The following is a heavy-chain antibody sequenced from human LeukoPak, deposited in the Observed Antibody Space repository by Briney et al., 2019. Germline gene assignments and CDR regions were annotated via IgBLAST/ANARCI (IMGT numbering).Heavy chain of an antibody. V-gene: IGHV4-59*01. Sequence: PSETLSLTCTVSGGSISSYYWSWIRQPPGKGLEWIGYIYYSGSTNYNPSLKSRVTISVDTSKNQFFLKLSSVTAADTAVYYCARDQGVYDSSGYYYGVWFDPWGQGTLVTVSS. J-gene: IGHJ5*02. CDR2: IYYSGST. D-gene: IGHD3-22*01. CDR3: ARDQGVYDSSGYYYGVWFDP. CDR1: GGSISSYY.